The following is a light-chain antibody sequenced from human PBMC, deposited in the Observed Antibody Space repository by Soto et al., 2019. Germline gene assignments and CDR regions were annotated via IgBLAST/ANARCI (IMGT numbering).Light chain of an antibody. Sequence: EIVLAQSPGTLSLSPGERATLSRRASQSVRSSYLAWYQQKFGQAPRLLIYDASSRATGVPDRFSGSGSGTDFTLTISRLEPEDFAVYYCLQYGSSPRTFGQGTTVEFK. V-gene: IGKV3-20*01. CDR1: QSVRSSY. J-gene: IGKJ1*01. CDR3: LQYGSSPRT. CDR2: DAS.